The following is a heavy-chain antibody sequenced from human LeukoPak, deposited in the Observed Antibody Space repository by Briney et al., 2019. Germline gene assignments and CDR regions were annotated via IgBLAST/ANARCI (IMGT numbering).Heavy chain of an antibody. CDR1: GGSISSYY. CDR2: IYYSGST. J-gene: IGHJ3*02. CDR3: ARGTPSSGWYRVWAFDI. D-gene: IGHD6-19*01. V-gene: IGHV4-59*01. Sequence: SETLSLTCTVSGGSISSYYWSWIRQPPGKGLEWIGYIYYSGSTNYNPSLKSRVTISVDTSKNQFSLKLSSVTAADTAVYYCARGTPSSGWYRVWAFDIWGQGTMVTVSS.